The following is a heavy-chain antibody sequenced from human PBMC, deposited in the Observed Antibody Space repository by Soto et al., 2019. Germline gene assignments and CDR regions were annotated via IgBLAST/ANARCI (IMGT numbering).Heavy chain of an antibody. CDR3: AQVVATIWIWFDP. D-gene: IGHD5-12*01. J-gene: IGHJ5*02. CDR2: IYYSGST. Sequence: NPSETLSLTCTVSGGSISSGDYYWSWIRQPPGKGLEWIGYIYYSGSTYYNPSLKSRVTISVDTSKNQFSLKLSSVTAADTAVYYCAQVVATIWIWFDPWGQGTLVTVSS. V-gene: IGHV4-30-4*01. CDR1: GGSISSGDYY.